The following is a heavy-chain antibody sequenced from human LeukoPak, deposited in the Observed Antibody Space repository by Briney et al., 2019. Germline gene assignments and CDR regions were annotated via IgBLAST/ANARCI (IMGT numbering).Heavy chain of an antibody. CDR1: GGSFSGYY. V-gene: IGHV4-34*01. D-gene: IGHD1-26*01. J-gene: IGHJ3*02. CDR3: ARHLHVGAGGAFDI. CDR2: INHSGGT. Sequence: SETLSLTCAVYGGSFSGYYWSWIRQPPGKGLEWIGEINHSGGTNYNPSLKSRVTISVDTSKNQFSLKLSSVTAADTAVYYCARHLHVGAGGAFDIWGQGTMVTVSS.